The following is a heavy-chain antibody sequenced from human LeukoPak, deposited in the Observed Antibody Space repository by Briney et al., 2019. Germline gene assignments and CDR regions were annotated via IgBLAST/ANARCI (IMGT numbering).Heavy chain of an antibody. V-gene: IGHV4-59*01. CDR2: IYYSGST. D-gene: IGHD3-10*01. J-gene: IGHJ3*02. CDR3: ASNKKHQNNYYGSGSYYNEAFDI. Sequence: SETLSLTCTVSGGSISSYYWSWIRQPPGKGLEWIGYIYYSGSTNYNPSLKSRVTISVDTSKNQFSLKLSSVTAADTAVYYCASNKKHQNNYYGSGSYYNEAFDIWGQGTMVTVSS. CDR1: GGSISSYY.